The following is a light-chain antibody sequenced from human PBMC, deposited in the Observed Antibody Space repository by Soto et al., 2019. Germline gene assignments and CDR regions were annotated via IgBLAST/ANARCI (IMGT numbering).Light chain of an antibody. V-gene: IGLV2-18*02. CDR1: SSDVGSYDY. CDR2: NVN. CDR3: SAYKTSRTYV. J-gene: IGLJ1*01. Sequence: QSALIQPPSVSGSPGQSVTISCTGTSSDVGSYDYVSWYQQHPGTVPKPMIYNVNTRPSGVPDRFSGSKSGNTASMTISGLQAEDEADYYCSAYKTSRTYVFGSGTKLTVL.